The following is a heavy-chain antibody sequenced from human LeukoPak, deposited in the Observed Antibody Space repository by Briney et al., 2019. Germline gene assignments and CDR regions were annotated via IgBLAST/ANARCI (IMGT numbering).Heavy chain of an antibody. CDR2: ISYDGSNK. CDR1: GFTFSSYA. J-gene: IGHJ3*02. CDR3: AKFASASCCQSAFDI. V-gene: IGHV3-30*04. D-gene: IGHD2-2*01. Sequence: GGSLRLSCAASGFTFSSYAMHWVRQAPGKGLEWVAVISYDGSNKYYTDSVKGRFTISRDNSKNTLYLQMNSLRADDTAVYYCAKFASASCCQSAFDIWGQGTMVTVSS.